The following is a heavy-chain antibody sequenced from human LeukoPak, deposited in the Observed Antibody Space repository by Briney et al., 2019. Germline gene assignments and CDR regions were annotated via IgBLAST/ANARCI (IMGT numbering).Heavy chain of an antibody. V-gene: IGHV3-33*06. D-gene: IGHD1-1*01. CDR3: VKDLSGYWTFDY. CDR2: IWYDGSNK. J-gene: IGHJ4*02. CDR1: KFTFSNYG. Sequence: PGGSLRLSCTASKFTFSNYGMQWVRQAPGKGLEWVAVIWYDGSNKYYADSVKGRFTISRDNSKNTLYLQMNSLRAEDAAVYFCVKDLSGYWTFDYWGQGTLVTVSS.